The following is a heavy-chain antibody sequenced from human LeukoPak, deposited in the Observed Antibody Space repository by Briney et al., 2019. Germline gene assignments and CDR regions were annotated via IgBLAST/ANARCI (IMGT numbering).Heavy chain of an antibody. CDR3: ARQAYCGGDCYSRSFDY. CDR2: IYPGDSDT. D-gene: IGHD2-21*02. V-gene: IGHV5-51*01. CDR1: GYSFTSYW. J-gene: IGHJ4*02. Sequence: GESLKISCKGSGYSFTSYWIGWVRQMPGKGLEWMGIIYPGDSDTRYSPSFQGQVTISADKSISTAYLQWSSLKASDTAMYYCARQAYCGGDCYSRSFDYWGQGTLVTVSS.